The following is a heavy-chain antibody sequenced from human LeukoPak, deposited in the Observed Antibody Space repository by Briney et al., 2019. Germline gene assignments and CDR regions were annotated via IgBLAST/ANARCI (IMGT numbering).Heavy chain of an antibody. Sequence: GGSLRLSCSASGFTFSSYAMHWVRQAPGKGLEYVSAISSNGGSTYYADSVKGRFTISRDNSKNTLYLQMNSLRAEDTAVYYCAKDRGYNSGRGPIDYWGQGTLVTVSS. V-gene: IGHV3-64*04. CDR2: ISSNGGST. CDR1: GFTFSSYA. J-gene: IGHJ4*02. D-gene: IGHD6-19*01. CDR3: AKDRGYNSGRGPIDY.